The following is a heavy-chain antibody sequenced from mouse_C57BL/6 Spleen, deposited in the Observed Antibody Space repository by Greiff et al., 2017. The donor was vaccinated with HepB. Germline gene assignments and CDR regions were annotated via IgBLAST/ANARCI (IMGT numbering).Heavy chain of an antibody. Sequence: VQLKQSGPELVKPGASVKISCTASGYSFSDYNMNWVKQTNGKSLEWIGVISPNYGTTSYNQKFKGKATLTVDQSASTAYMQLNSLTSEDSAVYYCAREGNWDENFDYWGQGTTLTVSS. CDR1: GYSFSDYN. J-gene: IGHJ2*01. D-gene: IGHD4-1*02. V-gene: IGHV1-39*01. CDR3: AREGNWDENFDY. CDR2: ISPNYGTT.